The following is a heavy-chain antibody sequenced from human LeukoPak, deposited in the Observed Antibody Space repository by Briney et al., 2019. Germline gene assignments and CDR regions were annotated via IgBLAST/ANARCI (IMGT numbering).Heavy chain of an antibody. CDR1: GGTFISYA. J-gene: IGHJ5*02. CDR2: IIPIFGTA. CDR3: ARIVPGRTGLALSDNWFDP. D-gene: IGHD3-16*02. V-gene: IGHV1-69*05. Sequence: GASVKVSCKASGGTFISYAISWVRQAPGQGLDWMEGIIPIFGTANYAQKFQGRVTITTDESTSTAYMELSSLSSEDTAVYYCARIVPGRTGLALSDNWFDPWGQGTLVTVSS.